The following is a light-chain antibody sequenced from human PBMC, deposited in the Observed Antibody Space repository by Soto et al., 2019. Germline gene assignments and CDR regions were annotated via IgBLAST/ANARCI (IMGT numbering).Light chain of an antibody. CDR1: SSDVGGYNY. CDR2: DVS. V-gene: IGLV2-14*01. CDR3: SSYTSSSPYV. Sequence: QSVLAQPASLSGSPGQSITISCTGTSSDVGGYNYVSWYQQYPGKAPKLMIYDVSNRPSGVSNRFSGSKSGNTASLTISGLQAEDEADYYCSSYTSSSPYVFGTGTKLTVL. J-gene: IGLJ1*01.